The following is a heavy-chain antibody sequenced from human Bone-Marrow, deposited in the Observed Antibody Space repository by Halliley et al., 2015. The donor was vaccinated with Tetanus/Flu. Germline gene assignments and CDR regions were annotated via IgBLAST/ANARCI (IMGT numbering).Heavy chain of an antibody. D-gene: IGHD6-6*01. Sequence: GYNNPRGSTKYHPSPQSRVPISADSPKNQFSLKLPSVTAADTAVYYCARVPFEYVASSPFAPWGQGILVTVSS. J-gene: IGHJ5*02. V-gene: IGHV4-59*01. CDR2: NNPRGST. CDR3: ARVPFEYVASSPFAP.